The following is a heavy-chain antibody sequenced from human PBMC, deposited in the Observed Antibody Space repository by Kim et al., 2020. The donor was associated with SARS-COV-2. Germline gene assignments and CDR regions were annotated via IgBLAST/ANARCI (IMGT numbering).Heavy chain of an antibody. J-gene: IGHJ6*02. Sequence: SETLSLTCTVSGGSISSGGYYWSWIRQHPGKGLEWIGYIYYSGSTYYNPSLKSRVTISVDTSKNQFSLKLSSVTAADTAVYYCARGSDYGMDVWGQGTTVTVSS. CDR2: IYYSGST. CDR1: GGSISSGGYY. V-gene: IGHV4-31*03. CDR3: ARGSDYGMDV.